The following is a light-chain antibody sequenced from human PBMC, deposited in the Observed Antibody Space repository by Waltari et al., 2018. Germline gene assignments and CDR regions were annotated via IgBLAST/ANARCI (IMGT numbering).Light chain of an antibody. Sequence: ETVLTQSPGTLSLSRGEAATLSCRASQSVGRSLVWYQQKPGRAPRLLIYGASIRATGIPDRFTGSGSGTDFSLTISRLEPEDSAVYYCQMYVRLPVTFGQGTKVEI. CDR3: QMYVRLPVT. V-gene: IGKV3-20*01. CDR2: GAS. CDR1: QSVGRS. J-gene: IGKJ1*01.